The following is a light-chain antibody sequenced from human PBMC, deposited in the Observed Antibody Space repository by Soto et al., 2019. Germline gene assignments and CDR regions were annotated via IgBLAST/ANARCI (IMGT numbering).Light chain of an antibody. J-gene: IGLJ1*01. Sequence: QSVLSQPASVSGSPGQSITISCTGTSSDVGGFEYVSWYQHQPGKAPKLIIYDVTKRPSGVSNRFSGSKSGNTASLTISGIQAEDEGEYYCGSITRRSTYVFGTRTKVTVL. V-gene: IGLV2-14*01. CDR2: DVT. CDR1: SSDVGGFEY. CDR3: GSITRRSTYV.